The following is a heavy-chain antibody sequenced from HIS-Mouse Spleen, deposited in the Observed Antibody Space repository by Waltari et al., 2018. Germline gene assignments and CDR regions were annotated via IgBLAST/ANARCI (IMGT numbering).Heavy chain of an antibody. Sequence: QVQLQQWGAGLLKPSETLSLTCAVYGGSFSGYYWSWIRQPPGKGLEWSGDINHSRSPNYTPSLTSRVTISVDTSKNQFSLNLSSVAAADTAVYYCARGRGSSSNFDYWGQGTLVTVSS. D-gene: IGHD6-6*01. CDR1: GGSFSGYY. J-gene: IGHJ4*02. CDR3: ARGRGSSSNFDY. V-gene: IGHV4-34*01. CDR2: INHSRSP.